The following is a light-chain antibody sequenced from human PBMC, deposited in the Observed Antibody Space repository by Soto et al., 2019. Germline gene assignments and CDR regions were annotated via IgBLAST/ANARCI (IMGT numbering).Light chain of an antibody. V-gene: IGKV3-15*01. J-gene: IGKJ2*01. CDR2: DAS. CDR1: QSVSSN. CDR3: HQYNYWPYT. Sequence: EIVMTQSPATLSVSPGERATLSCRASQSVSSNLAWYQQKPGQAPRLLIYDASTRATGIPARFSGGGSGTEFTLTISSLQSEDFAVYYCHQYNYWPYTFGQGTKLEIK.